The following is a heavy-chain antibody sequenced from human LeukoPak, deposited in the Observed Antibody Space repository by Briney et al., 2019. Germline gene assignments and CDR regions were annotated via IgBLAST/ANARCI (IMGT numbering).Heavy chain of an antibody. Sequence: GGSLRLSCGASGFTFDDYWMSWVRQAPGKGLEWVSAISGSGGSTYYADSVKGRFTISRDNSKNTLYLQMNSLRAEDTAVYYCAKDYYDSSGYFPFDYWGQGTLVTVSS. V-gene: IGHV3-23*01. D-gene: IGHD3-22*01. CDR1: GFTFDDYW. J-gene: IGHJ4*02. CDR2: ISGSGGST. CDR3: AKDYYDSSGYFPFDY.